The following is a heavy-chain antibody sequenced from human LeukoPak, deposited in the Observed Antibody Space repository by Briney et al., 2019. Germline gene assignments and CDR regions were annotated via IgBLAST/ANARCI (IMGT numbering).Heavy chain of an antibody. V-gene: IGHV4-34*01. CDR3: ATHGLGDDDGHYFGN. CDR1: SGSFSGHY. D-gene: IGHD3-16*01. Sequence: SETLSLTFAVYSGSFSGHYWSWLRQPPGEGLEWIGEIHQSGSTKYNPSLKSRVTISVDTSKNQFSLKLTSVTAADTAVYYCATHGLGDDDGHYFGNWGQGTLVTVSS. CDR2: IHQSGST. J-gene: IGHJ4*02.